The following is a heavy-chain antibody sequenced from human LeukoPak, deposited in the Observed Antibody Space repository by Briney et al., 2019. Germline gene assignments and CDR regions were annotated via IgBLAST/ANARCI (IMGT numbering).Heavy chain of an antibody. V-gene: IGHV4-4*02. J-gene: IGHJ4*02. CDR1: GGSISSSNW. Sequence: SGTLSLTCAVSGGSISSSNWWSWVRQPPGKGLEWIGEIYHSGSTNYNPSLKSRVTISVDKSKNQFSLKLSSVTAADTAVYYCATLYLGYCSSTSCETDYWGQGTLVTVSS. CDR3: ATLYLGYCSSTSCETDY. D-gene: IGHD2-2*01. CDR2: IYHSGST.